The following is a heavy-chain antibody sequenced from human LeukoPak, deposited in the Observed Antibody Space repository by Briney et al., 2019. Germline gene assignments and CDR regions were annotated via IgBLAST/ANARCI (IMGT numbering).Heavy chain of an antibody. D-gene: IGHD6-13*01. CDR1: GFTFSRSA. V-gene: IGHV3-23*01. Sequence: GGSLRLSYAASGFTFSRSAMTWVRQTPGKGLDWVSSISSSGNTYYADSVKGRFTISRDNSKNMLYLQMNSLRAEDTAVYYCVKGRISEDGLDFWGQGTLVTVSS. CDR3: VKGRISEDGLDF. CDR2: ISSSGNT. J-gene: IGHJ4*02.